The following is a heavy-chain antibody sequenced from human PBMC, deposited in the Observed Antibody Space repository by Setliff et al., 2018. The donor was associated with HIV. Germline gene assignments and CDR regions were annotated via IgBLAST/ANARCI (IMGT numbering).Heavy chain of an antibody. J-gene: IGHJ6*03. Sequence: ASVKVSCKASGYSLTSYSINWVRQAPGQGLEWMGCINCNAGNPTYAHGFTGRFVFSVDNPVSTAYLRIFNLKAEDTAVYYCTRDHTPPPNYDFWSGQLDLRNIFYYMDVWGTGSPVTVSS. CDR1: GYSLTSYS. CDR3: TRDHTPPPNYDFWSGQLDLRNIFYYMDV. CDR2: INCNAGNP. V-gene: IGHV7-4-1*01. D-gene: IGHD3-3*01.